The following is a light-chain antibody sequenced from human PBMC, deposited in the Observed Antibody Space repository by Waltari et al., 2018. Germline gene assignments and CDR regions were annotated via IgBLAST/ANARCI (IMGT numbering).Light chain of an antibody. CDR2: AAS. CDR3: QQSFSSPWT. J-gene: IGKJ1*01. Sequence: DIQMTQSPSSLSASVGDRVTITCRASQSISSYLNWYQQKPGKAPKLLIYAASSLQSGVPSRFSGSGSGTDFTLTVTNLQPDDFAIYFCQQSFSSPWTFGQGTRV. CDR1: QSISSY. V-gene: IGKV1-39*01.